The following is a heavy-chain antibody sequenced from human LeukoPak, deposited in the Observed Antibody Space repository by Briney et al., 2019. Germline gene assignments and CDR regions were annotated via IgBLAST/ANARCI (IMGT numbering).Heavy chain of an antibody. CDR1: GYSFTRHG. J-gene: IGHJ4*02. Sequence: ASVRVSCKASGYSFTRHGITWVRQAPGHGLEWMGFINGYNGDTYYERKFRGRVAMTTDRSTSTAYMELASLTSDDTAVYYCARGEAAAGTYSDFWGQGTLVTVSS. CDR2: INGYNGDT. D-gene: IGHD6-13*01. CDR3: ARGEAAAGTYSDF. V-gene: IGHV1-18*01.